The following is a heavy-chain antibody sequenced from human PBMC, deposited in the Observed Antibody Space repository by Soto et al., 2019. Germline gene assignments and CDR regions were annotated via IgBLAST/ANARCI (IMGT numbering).Heavy chain of an antibody. CDR1: GGSLSSYY. CDR2: IYYSGST. V-gene: IGHV4-59*01. J-gene: IGHJ4*02. Sequence: SDTLSLTCTVSGGSLSSYYWSWIRQPPGKGLEWIGYIYYSGSTNYNPSLKSRVTISVDTSKNQFSLKLSSVTAADTAVYYCARSVSIAVAGTFVYWAQGTLVNVSS. D-gene: IGHD6-19*01. CDR3: ARSVSIAVAGTFVY.